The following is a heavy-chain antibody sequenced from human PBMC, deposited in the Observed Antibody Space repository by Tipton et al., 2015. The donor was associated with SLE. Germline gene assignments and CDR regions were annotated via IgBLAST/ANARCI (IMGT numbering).Heavy chain of an antibody. V-gene: IGHV4-34*01. J-gene: IGHJ6*03. CDR2: FNHTGST. CDR3: ARGVAGYYFYYYMDV. CDR1: RGSFSGYS. D-gene: IGHD3-10*01. Sequence: TLSLTCAVYRGSFSGYSWTWIRQSPGRGLEWIGEFNHTGSTNYNPSLKSRATISVDTSKNQLSLKLTSLTAADTAVYYCARGVAGYYFYYYMDVWGKGTTVTISS.